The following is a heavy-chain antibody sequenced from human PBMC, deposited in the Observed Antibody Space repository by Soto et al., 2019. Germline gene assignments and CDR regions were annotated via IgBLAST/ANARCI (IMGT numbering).Heavy chain of an antibody. CDR3: AKAHFYDSSGQGPPDFDY. CDR1: GFTFSSYG. J-gene: IGHJ4*02. V-gene: IGHV3-33*06. D-gene: IGHD3-22*01. CDR2: ICDGGGST. Sequence: GGSLRLSCAASGFTFSSYGMHWVRQAPGKGLEWVAVICDGGGSTYYADSVKGRFTISRDNSKNTLYLQMNSLRAEDTAVYYCAKAHFYDSSGQGPPDFDYWGQGTLVTVSS.